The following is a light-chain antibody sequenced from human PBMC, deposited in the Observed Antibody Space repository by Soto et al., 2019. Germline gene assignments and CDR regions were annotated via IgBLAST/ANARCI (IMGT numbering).Light chain of an antibody. V-gene: IGKV3-20*01. Sequence: EIVLTQSPGTLSLSPGERATLSCRASQSVSSSYLAWYQQKPGQAPRLLIYGASSRATGIPDRFSGSGSGTDFTLTISRLEPEDFAVYYCQRYGSSPYTFGQGTKWISN. CDR2: GAS. CDR3: QRYGSSPYT. CDR1: QSVSSSY. J-gene: IGKJ2*01.